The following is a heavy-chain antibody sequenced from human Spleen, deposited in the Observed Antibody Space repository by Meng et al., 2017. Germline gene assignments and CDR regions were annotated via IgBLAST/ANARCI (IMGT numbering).Heavy chain of an antibody. J-gene: IGHJ3*02. CDR3: AREIGYCSGGSCYPTNVDAFDI. CDR1: GYTFTKYG. Sequence: SVKVSCKASGYTFTKYGISWVRQAPGQGLEWMGGIIPIFGTANYAQKFQGRVTITTDESTSTAYMELSSLRSEDTAVYYCAREIGYCSGGSCYPTNVDAFDIWGQGTMVTVSS. CDR2: IIPIFGTA. D-gene: IGHD2-15*01. V-gene: IGHV1-69*05.